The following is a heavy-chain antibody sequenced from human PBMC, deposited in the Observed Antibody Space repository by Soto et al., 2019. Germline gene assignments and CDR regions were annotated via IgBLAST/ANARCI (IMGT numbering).Heavy chain of an antibody. D-gene: IGHD2-15*01. CDR2: IYSGGNT. J-gene: IGHJ6*02. V-gene: IGHV3-53*01. CDR3: ARDSVAGGYYYYYGLDV. Sequence: GGSLRLSCAASGFTVSSNYMSWVRQAPGKGLEWVSIIYSGGNTYYADFVKGRFTISRDISQNTLYLEMNSLRAEDTAVYYCARDSVAGGYYYYYGLDVWGQGTTVTVSS. CDR1: GFTVSSNY.